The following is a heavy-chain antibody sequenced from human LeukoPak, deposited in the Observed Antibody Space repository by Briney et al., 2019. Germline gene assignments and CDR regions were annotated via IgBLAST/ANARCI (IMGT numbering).Heavy chain of an antibody. V-gene: IGHV3-23*01. CDR1: GFTFGSYA. Sequence: PGGSLRLSCTASGFTFGSYAMSRVRPAPGKGLEWVSAINGDNTYYADSVKGQFTISRDNSKSTLYLQLNSLRVEDTALYYCAREIHGSGTIYLDYWGQGSLVTVSS. J-gene: IGHJ4*02. CDR3: AREIHGSGTIYLDY. D-gene: IGHD3-10*01. CDR2: INGDNT.